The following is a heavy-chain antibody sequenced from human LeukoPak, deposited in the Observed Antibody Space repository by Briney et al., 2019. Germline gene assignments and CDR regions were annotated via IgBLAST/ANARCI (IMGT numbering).Heavy chain of an antibody. Sequence: ASVKVSCKASGYTFTSYGISWVRQAPGQGLEWMGWISAYNGNTNYAQKLQGRVTMTTDTSTSTAYMELRSLRSDDTAVYYCARNSHPRSSSWYSPSYYYGMDVWGQGTTVTVSS. CDR1: GYTFTSYG. CDR3: ARNSHPRSSSWYSPSYYYGMDV. CDR2: ISAYNGNT. V-gene: IGHV1-18*01. D-gene: IGHD6-13*01. J-gene: IGHJ6*02.